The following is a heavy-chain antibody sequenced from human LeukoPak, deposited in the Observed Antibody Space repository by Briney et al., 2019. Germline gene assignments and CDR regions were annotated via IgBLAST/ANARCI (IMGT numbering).Heavy chain of an antibody. CDR3: ARAYSSGWYRSTDY. V-gene: IGHV4-39*01. J-gene: IGHJ4*02. D-gene: IGHD6-19*01. CDR2: IYYSGST. Sequence: SETWTSTCTVSGGSISSSSYYWGWIRQPPGKGLEWIGSIYYSGSTYYNPSLKSRVTISVDTSKNQFSLKLNSVTAADTAVYYCARAYSSGWYRSTDYWGEATLVTVSS. CDR1: GGSISSSSYY.